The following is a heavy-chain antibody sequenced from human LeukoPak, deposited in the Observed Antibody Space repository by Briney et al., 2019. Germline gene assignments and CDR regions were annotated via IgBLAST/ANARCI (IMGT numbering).Heavy chain of an antibody. D-gene: IGHD2-2*01. CDR3: AKDPYGTRYFDY. V-gene: IGHV3-23*01. CDR1: GFTFSSHA. CDR2: LSGSGYNT. J-gene: IGHJ4*02. Sequence: GGSLRLSCAASGFTFSSHALSWVRQAPGKGLEWVSSLSGSGYNTYYADSVKGRFTISRDNSKNTVYLQLNSLRDEDTDVYYCAKDPYGTRYFDYWGQGTLVTVSS.